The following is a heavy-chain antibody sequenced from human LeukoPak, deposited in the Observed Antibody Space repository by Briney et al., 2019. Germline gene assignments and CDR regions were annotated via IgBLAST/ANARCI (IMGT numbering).Heavy chain of an antibody. CDR1: GDSISSSSYY. CDR2: IYYSGST. D-gene: IGHD3-10*01. J-gene: IGHJ4*02. CDR3: ASRSGGDY. Sequence: SETLSLTCTVSGDSISSSSYYWGWIRQPPGKGLEWIGNIYYSGSTYYNPSLKSRVTISIDASRNQFSLNLSSVTAADTAVYYCASRSGGDYWGQGTLVTVSS. V-gene: IGHV4-39*01.